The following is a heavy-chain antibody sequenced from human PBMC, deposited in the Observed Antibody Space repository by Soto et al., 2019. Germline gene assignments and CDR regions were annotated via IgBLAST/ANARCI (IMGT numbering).Heavy chain of an antibody. CDR1: GFTFSDSA. CDR2: IRSKANGFAT. Sequence: EVQLVESGGGLVQPGGSLKLSCAASGFTFSDSAMHWVRQASGKGLEWVGRIRSKANGFATAYAASVQGRFTISRDDLKNTAYLQMHSPKREDTAVYYCSSSSGDWGQGTLVTVSS. D-gene: IGHD3-10*01. J-gene: IGHJ4*02. CDR3: SSSSGD. V-gene: IGHV3-73*01.